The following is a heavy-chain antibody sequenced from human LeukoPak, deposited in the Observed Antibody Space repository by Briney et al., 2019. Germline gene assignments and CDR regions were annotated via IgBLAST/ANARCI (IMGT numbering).Heavy chain of an antibody. CDR3: TGYCRSASCFEAFVY. V-gene: IGHV4-38-2*02. Sequence: SETLSLTCSVSGYSISSGYYWGWIRQPPGKGLEWIATFYHDGNTYYNPSLKSRLTTSVDTSKNQFSLKLTSVTAADTAVYYCTGYCRSASCFEAFVYWGQGALVTVSS. J-gene: IGHJ4*02. CDR1: GYSISSGYY. D-gene: IGHD2-2*01. CDR2: FYHDGNT.